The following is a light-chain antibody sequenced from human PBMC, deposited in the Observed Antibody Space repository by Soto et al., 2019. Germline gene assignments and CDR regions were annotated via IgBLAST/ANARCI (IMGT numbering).Light chain of an antibody. V-gene: IGKV2-28*01. CDR3: MQARQSLT. CDR2: LGS. J-gene: IGKJ5*01. CDR1: QSLLHSNGYNY. Sequence: IVVTQTKISLPVTPGEPASISCRSSQSLLHSNGYNYLDWYLQKPGQSPQLLIYLGSNRASGVPDRFSGSGSGTDFILRISRVEAEDVGTYYCMQARQSLTSGQG.